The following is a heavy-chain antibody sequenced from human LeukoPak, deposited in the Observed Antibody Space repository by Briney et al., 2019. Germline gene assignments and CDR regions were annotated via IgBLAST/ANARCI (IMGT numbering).Heavy chain of an antibody. CDR2: ISAYNGNT. CDR3: ARDRGIAAAGTIFDY. Sequence: GASVKVSCKASGYTFTSYGISWVRQAPGQGLEWMGWISAYNGNTNYAQKPQGRVTMTTDTSTSTAYMELRSLRSDDTAVYYCARDRGIAAAGTIFDYWGQGTLVTVSS. CDR1: GYTFTSYG. J-gene: IGHJ4*02. V-gene: IGHV1-18*01. D-gene: IGHD6-13*01.